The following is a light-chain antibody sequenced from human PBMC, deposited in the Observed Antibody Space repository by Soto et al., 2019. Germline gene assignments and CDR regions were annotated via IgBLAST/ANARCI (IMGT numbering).Light chain of an antibody. CDR3: QQYNSYPWT. J-gene: IGKJ1*01. CDR1: QFISSW. Sequence: DIPMTQSPSTLSASVGDRVTITCRASQFISSWLAWYQQKPGKVPKLLIFHASNLESGVPSRFSGSGSGTEFTLTISSLQPDDFATYYCQQYNSYPWTFGQWTKVEI. V-gene: IGKV1-5*01. CDR2: HAS.